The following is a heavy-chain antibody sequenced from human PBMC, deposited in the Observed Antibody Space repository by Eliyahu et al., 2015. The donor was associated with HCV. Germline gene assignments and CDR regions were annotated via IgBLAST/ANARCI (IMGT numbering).Heavy chain of an antibody. V-gene: IGHV3-7*05. J-gene: IGHJ4*02. CDR3: ARDPVGIVGATFGY. CDR2: IKQDGSEK. CDR1: ELVFSSYW. D-gene: IGHD1-26*01. Sequence: EVQLVESGGGLVQPGGSLRLSCAASELVFSSYWMXWVRQAPGKGLEGVANIKQDGSEKYYVDSVKGRFTISRDNAKKSLYLQMNSLRVEDTAVYYCARDPVGIVGATFGYWGQGTLVTVSS.